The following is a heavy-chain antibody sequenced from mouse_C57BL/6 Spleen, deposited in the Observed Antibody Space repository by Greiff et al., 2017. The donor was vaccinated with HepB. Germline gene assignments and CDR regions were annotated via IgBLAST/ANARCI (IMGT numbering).Heavy chain of an antibody. Sequence: DVHLVESGPGLVKPSQSLSLTCSVTGYSITSGYYWNWIRQFPGNKLEWMGYISYDGSNNYNPSLKNRISITRDTSKNQFFLKLNSVTTEDTATYYCAKGSDFDYWGQGTTLTVSS. J-gene: IGHJ2*01. V-gene: IGHV3-6*01. CDR2: ISYDGSN. CDR1: GYSITSGYY. CDR3: AKGSDFDY.